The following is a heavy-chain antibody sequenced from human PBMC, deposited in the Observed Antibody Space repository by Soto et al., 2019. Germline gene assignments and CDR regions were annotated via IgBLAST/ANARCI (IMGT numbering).Heavy chain of an antibody. CDR3: ARSIVATIRYYYGMDV. Sequence: GESLKISCKGSGYSFTSYWISWVRQMPGKGLEWMGRIDPSDSYTNYSPSFQGHVTISADKSISTAYLQWSSLKASDTAMYYCARSIVATIRYYYGMDVWGQRTTVTVSS. V-gene: IGHV5-10-1*01. J-gene: IGHJ6*02. CDR2: IDPSDSYT. D-gene: IGHD5-12*01. CDR1: GYSFTSYW.